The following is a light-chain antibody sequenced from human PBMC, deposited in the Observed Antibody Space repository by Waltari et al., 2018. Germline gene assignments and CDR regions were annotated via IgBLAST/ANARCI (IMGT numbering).Light chain of an antibody. CDR1: QNINNF. CDR2: RAS. Sequence: IQMSQSPPSLSASAGDRVNITCRASQNINNFLNWYQQNAGKPPRLLIYRASSLQSGVPSRFSAGGPGTDFTLTISSLQPEDFATYYCQQNHSPPHTFGPGTRLNIK. CDR3: QQNHSPPHT. V-gene: IGKV1-39*01. J-gene: IGKJ5*01.